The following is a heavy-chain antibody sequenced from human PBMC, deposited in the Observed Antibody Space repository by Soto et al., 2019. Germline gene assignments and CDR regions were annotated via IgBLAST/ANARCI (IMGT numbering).Heavy chain of an antibody. CDR1: GGSISSGDYY. D-gene: IGHD5-12*01. V-gene: IGHV4-30-4*01. J-gene: IGHJ4*02. CDR3: ARGGGYEFYYFDY. CDR2: IYYSGST. Sequence: PSETLSLTCTVSGGSISSGDYYWSWIRQPPGKGLEWIGYIYYSGSTYYNPSLKSRVTISVDTSKNQFSLKLSSVHAADTAVYYCARGGGYEFYYFDYWGQGTLVTVSS.